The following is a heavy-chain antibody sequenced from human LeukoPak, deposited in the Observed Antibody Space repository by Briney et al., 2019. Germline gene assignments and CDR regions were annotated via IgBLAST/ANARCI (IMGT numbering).Heavy chain of an antibody. V-gene: IGHV1-69*13. D-gene: IGHD3-22*01. CDR2: IIPIFGTA. CDR1: GYTFTSYG. J-gene: IGHJ4*02. Sequence: SVKVSCKASGYTFTSYGISWVRQAPGQGLEWMGGIIPIFGTANYAQKFQGRVTITADESTSTAYMELSSLRSEDTAVYYCARVGEPYDSSGYYFDYWGQGTLVTVSS. CDR3: ARVGEPYDSSGYYFDY.